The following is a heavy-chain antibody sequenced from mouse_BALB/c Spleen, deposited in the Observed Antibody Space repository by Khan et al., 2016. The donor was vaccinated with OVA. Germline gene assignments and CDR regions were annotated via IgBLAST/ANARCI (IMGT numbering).Heavy chain of an antibody. D-gene: IGHD1-1*01. CDR2: INPYNGFT. Sequence: EVQLQQSGPELVKPGASMKISCKASGYSFTDYTMNWVKQSHGKNLEWIGLINPYNGFTTYNQKFKGKATLTVDKSSSTAYMELLSLTSEDSAVYYCARSNYYGSNAWFAYWGQGTLVTVSA. V-gene: IGHV1-18*01. CDR1: GYSFTDYT. CDR3: ARSNYYGSNAWFAY. J-gene: IGHJ3*01.